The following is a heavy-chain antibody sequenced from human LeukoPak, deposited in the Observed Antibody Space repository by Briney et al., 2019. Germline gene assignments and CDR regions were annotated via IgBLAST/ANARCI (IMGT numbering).Heavy chain of an antibody. V-gene: IGHV1-18*01. CDR3: ARPYYDFWSGYYHFDY. J-gene: IGHJ4*02. D-gene: IGHD3-3*01. CDR2: ISAYNGNT. Sequence: ASVKVSCKASGYTFTSYGISWVRQAPGQGLEWMGWISAYNGNTNYAQKLQGRVTMTTDTSTSTAYTELRSLRSDDTAVYYCARPYYDFWSGYYHFDYWGQGTLVTVSS. CDR1: GYTFTSYG.